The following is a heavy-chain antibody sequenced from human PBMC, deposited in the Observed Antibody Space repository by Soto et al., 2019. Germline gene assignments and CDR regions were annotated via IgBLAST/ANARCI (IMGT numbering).Heavy chain of an antibody. D-gene: IGHD4-17*01. J-gene: IGHJ4*02. CDR2: IYYRGST. V-gene: IGHV4-61*01. CDR3: ARGLDYVGFDY. Sequence: QVQLQESGPGLVMPSETLFLTCIVSGDSVSIGTYYWSWIRQPPGKGLEWIGYIYYRGSTNYNPSPKSRVTISIDTSRNQFARKGKSVTAAATAVYYGARGLDYVGFDYWGREPWSPSPQ. CDR1: GDSVSIGTYY.